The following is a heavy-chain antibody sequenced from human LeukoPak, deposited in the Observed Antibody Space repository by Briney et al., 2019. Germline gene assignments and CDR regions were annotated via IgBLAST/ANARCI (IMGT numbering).Heavy chain of an antibody. Sequence: PSETLSLTCTVSGGSISFHYWSWIRQPPGKGLEWTGYIHLSGSTYYDPSLRSRVTISADTSKNQFSLRLNSVTAADTAVYYCARGGVWYFDLWGRGTLVTVSS. J-gene: IGHJ2*01. CDR2: IHLSGST. V-gene: IGHV4-59*11. CDR3: ARGGVWYFDL. D-gene: IGHD3-16*01. CDR1: GGSISFHY.